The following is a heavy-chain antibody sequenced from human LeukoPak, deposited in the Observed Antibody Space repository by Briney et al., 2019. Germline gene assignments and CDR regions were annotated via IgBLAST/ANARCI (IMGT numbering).Heavy chain of an antibody. J-gene: IGHJ5*02. V-gene: IGHV3-23*01. CDR2: ISGSGDST. D-gene: IGHD3-3*01. CDR1: GFTFSSYA. Sequence: SGGSLRLSCAASGFTFSSYAMSWVRQAPGKGLEWVSAISGSGDSTYYADSVKGRFTISRGNSKNTLYLQMNSLRAEDTAVYYCAKDPYDFWTGYYGGNWFDPWGQGTLVTVSS. CDR3: AKDPYDFWTGYYGGNWFDP.